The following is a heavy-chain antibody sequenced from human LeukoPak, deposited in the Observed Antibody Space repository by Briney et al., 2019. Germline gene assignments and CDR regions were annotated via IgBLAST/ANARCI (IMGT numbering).Heavy chain of an antibody. V-gene: IGHV1-69*05. Sequence: SVKVSCKASGGTFSSYAISWVRQAPGQVLEWMGGIIPIFGTANYAQKFQGRVTITTDESTSTAYMELSSLRSEDTAVYYCARDKDYGGNFGTFDYWGQGTLVTVSS. CDR2: IIPIFGTA. CDR3: ARDKDYGGNFGTFDY. D-gene: IGHD4-23*01. CDR1: GGTFSSYA. J-gene: IGHJ4*02.